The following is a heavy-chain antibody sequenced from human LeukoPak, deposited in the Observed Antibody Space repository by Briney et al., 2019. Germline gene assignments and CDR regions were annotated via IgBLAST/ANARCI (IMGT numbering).Heavy chain of an antibody. CDR3: AIHRESYYYDSSGYPGH. Sequence: ASVKVSCKPSGYTFTSYGISWVRQAPGQGLEWMGWIRVYNGNTNYAQKLQGRVTMTTDTSTSTAYMELRSLRSDDTAVYYCAIHRESYYYDSSGYPGHWGQGTLVTVSS. D-gene: IGHD3-22*01. J-gene: IGHJ4*02. V-gene: IGHV1-18*01. CDR2: IRVYNGNT. CDR1: GYTFTSYG.